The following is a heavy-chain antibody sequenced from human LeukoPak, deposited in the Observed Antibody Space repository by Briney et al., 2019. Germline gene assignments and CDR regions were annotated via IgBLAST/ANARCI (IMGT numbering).Heavy chain of an antibody. D-gene: IGHD2-2*01. CDR2: INQDGSEK. Sequence: PGGSLRLSCAASGFTFSSYWITWVRQAPGKGLEWVANINQDGSEKCYVDSVKGRFTISRDNAKNSLSLQMNGLRVEDTAVYYCARGVVVAPRSAFDIWGQGTMDTVSS. CDR1: GFTFSSYW. CDR3: ARGVVVAPRSAFDI. V-gene: IGHV3-7*01. J-gene: IGHJ3*02.